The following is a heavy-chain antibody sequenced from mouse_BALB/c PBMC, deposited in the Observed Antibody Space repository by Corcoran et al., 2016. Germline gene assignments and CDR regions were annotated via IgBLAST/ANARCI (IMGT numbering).Heavy chain of an antibody. V-gene: IGHV3-6*02. CDR2: IRYDVSN. D-gene: IGHD1-1*01. CDR1: GYSINSVYY. CDR3: ANYGRSGYAMDY. J-gene: IGHJ4*01. Sequence: DVQLQESGHGLVKPSQSLSLTCSVTGYSINSVYYWNWIRQVPGNKLEWMGYIRYDVSNNYNPSRKNRISITRDTSKNQCFLKFNSVTTEDTATYYCANYGRSGYAMDYLGQGTSVTVSS.